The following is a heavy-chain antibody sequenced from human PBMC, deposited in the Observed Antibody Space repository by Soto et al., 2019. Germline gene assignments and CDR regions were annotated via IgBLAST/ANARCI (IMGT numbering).Heavy chain of an antibody. Sequence: GGSLRLSCASSGFPFSSYAMSWVRQAPGKGLEWVSAISGSGGSTYYADSVKGRFTISRDNSKNTLYLQMNSLRAEDTAVYYCAKDQNIQLWPRYYYYGMDVWGQGTTVTVSS. D-gene: IGHD5-18*01. V-gene: IGHV3-23*01. CDR1: GFPFSSYA. CDR3: AKDQNIQLWPRYYYYGMDV. CDR2: ISGSGGST. J-gene: IGHJ6*02.